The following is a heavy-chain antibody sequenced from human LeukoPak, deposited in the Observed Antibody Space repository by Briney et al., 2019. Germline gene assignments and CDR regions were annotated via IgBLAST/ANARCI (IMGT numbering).Heavy chain of an antibody. Sequence: SETLSLTCTVSGGSISSYYWSWIRQPPGKGLEWIGYIYYSGSTNYNPSLKSRVTISVDTSKNQFSLKLSSVTAADTAVYYCARVPSWESKYYFDYWGQGTLVTVSS. J-gene: IGHJ4*02. CDR3: ARVPSWESKYYFDY. CDR2: IYYSGST. D-gene: IGHD1-26*01. V-gene: IGHV4-59*01. CDR1: GGSISSYY.